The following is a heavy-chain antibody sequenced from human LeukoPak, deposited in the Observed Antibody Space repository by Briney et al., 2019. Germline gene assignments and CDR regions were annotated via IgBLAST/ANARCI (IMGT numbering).Heavy chain of an antibody. CDR2: IIPIFGTA. J-gene: IGHJ6*03. CDR3: ARARVGATPYYYYMDV. V-gene: IGHV1-69*06. Sequence: SVKVSCKASGGTFSSYAISWVRQAPGQGLEWMGGIIPIFGTANYAQKFQGRVTITADKSTSTAYMELSSLRSEDTAVYYCARARVGATPYYYYMDVWGKGTTVTVSS. CDR1: GGTFSSYA. D-gene: IGHD1-26*01.